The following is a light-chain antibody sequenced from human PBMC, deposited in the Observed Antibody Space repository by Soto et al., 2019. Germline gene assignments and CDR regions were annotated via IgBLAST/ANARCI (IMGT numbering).Light chain of an antibody. V-gene: IGLV4-69*01. Sequence: QAVVTQSPSASASLGASVKLTCTLSSGHTNYAIAWHQLQPEKGPRYLMKLNSDGRHIKGDGIPDRFSGSSSGAERYLTISSLRSEDEADDYCLTWGAGIWVFGGGTKVTVL. CDR2: LNSDGRH. J-gene: IGLJ3*02. CDR1: SGHTNYA. CDR3: LTWGAGIWV.